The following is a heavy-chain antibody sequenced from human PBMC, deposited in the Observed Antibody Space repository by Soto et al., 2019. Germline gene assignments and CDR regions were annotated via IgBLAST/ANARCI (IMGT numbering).Heavy chain of an antibody. CDR1: GFTFSSYS. CDR3: ARGAEDFWSGYTYYYYGMDV. D-gene: IGHD3-3*01. Sequence: GGSLRLSCAASGFTFSSYSMNWVRQAPGKGLEWVSVIYSGGSTYYADSVKGRFTISRDNSKNTLYLQMNSLRAEDTAVYYCARGAEDFWSGYTYYYYGMDVWGQGTTVTVSS. J-gene: IGHJ6*02. CDR2: IYSGGST. V-gene: IGHV3-53*01.